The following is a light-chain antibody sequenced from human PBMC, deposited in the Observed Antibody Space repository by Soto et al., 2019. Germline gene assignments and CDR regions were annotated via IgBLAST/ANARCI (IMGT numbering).Light chain of an antibody. J-gene: IGKJ5*01. Sequence: EILMTQSPATLSVSPGERVTLSCRAGQGVTTNFAWYQQKYGQSPRLLIYDVSSRATGVPSRFSGTGSETDGTITISGLQSEDSEIYFCQQYNNWPFSFGPGTRLEIK. CDR3: QQYNNWPFS. CDR1: QGVTTN. CDR2: DVS. V-gene: IGKV3-15*01.